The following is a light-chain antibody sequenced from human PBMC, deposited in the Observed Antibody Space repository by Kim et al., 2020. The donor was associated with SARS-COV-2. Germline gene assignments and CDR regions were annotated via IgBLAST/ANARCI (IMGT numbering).Light chain of an antibody. CDR2: YDK. V-gene: IGLV3-21*04. J-gene: IGLJ2*01. CDR1: NIANKN. Sequence: SYELTQPPSVSVAPGKTAKITCGGDNIANKNVHWYQQKPGQAPVVVMYYDKDRPSGIPERFSGANSGNTATLTIARVEAGDEAGYYCQVWDSSTDHVIFGGGTQLTVL. CDR3: QVWDSSTDHVI.